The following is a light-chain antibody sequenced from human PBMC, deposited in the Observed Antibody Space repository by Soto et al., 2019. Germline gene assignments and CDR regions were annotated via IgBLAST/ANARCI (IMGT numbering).Light chain of an antibody. V-gene: IGKV3-15*01. J-gene: IGKJ2*01. CDR1: QTISSN. CDR2: GAS. CDR3: RQYHNWPPQYT. Sequence: EIVMTQSPATLSVSPGEGASLSCRASQTISSNLAWYQQKPGQAPRLLIHGASTRATGVPARFSGSGSGTEFTLTITSLQSEDFAVYYCRQYHNWPPQYTFGQGTQLQIK.